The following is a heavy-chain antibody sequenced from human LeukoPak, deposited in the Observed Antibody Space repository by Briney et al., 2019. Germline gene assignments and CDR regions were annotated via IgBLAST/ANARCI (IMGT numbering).Heavy chain of an antibody. CDR3: ARGRYTRRVSPIAVAGTSTVTTFDY. CDR1: GFTFSSYA. J-gene: IGHJ4*02. V-gene: IGHV3-30*04. CDR2: ISYDGSNK. Sequence: PGGSLRLSCAASGFTFSSYAMHWVRQAPGKGLEWVAVISYDGSNKYYADSVKGRFTISRDNSKNTLYLQMNSLRAEDTAVYYCARGRYTRRVSPIAVAGTSTVTTFDYWGQGTLVTVSS. D-gene: IGHD6-19*01.